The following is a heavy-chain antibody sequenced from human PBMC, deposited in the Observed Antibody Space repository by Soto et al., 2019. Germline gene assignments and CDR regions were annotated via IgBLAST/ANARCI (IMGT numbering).Heavy chain of an antibody. CDR2: IGTAGDT. J-gene: IGHJ4*02. CDR1: GFTFSSYD. V-gene: IGHV3-13*01. CDR3: ARDLNSGCGLDY. D-gene: IGHD5-12*01. Sequence: EVQLVESGGGLVQPGGSLRLSCAASGFTFSSYDMHWVRQATGKGLEWVSAIGTAGDTYYPGSVKGRFTISRENAKNSLYLQMNSLRAEDTAVYYCARDLNSGCGLDYWGQETLVTVSS.